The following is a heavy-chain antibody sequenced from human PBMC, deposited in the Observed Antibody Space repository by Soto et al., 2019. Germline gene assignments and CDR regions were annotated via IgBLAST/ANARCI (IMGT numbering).Heavy chain of an antibody. J-gene: IGHJ4*02. CDR2: INPSGGST. CDR3: ARSGYYDSSGHYGRRYYFDY. D-gene: IGHD3-22*01. Sequence: ASVKVSCKASGYTFTSYYMHWVRQAPGQGLEWMEIINPSGGSTSYAQKFQGRVTMTRDTSTSTVYMELSSLRSEDTAVYYCARSGYYDSSGHYGRRYYFDYWGQGTLVTVSS. V-gene: IGHV1-46*01. CDR1: GYTFTSYY.